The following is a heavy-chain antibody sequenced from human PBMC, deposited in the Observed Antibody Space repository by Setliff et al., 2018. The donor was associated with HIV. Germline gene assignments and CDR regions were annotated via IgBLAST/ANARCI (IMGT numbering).Heavy chain of an antibody. CDR2: INHSGNT. Sequence: SETLSLTCDVSGESLSGYYWAWIRQPPEKGLEWIGEINHSGNTNYNPSLESRVSISVDTSMDQFSLKLRSVTAADTGVYYCARQTYFDSGGFYPAWVYWGQGTLVTVSS. D-gene: IGHD3-22*01. J-gene: IGHJ4*02. V-gene: IGHV4-34*01. CDR3: ARQTYFDSGGFYPAWVY. CDR1: GESLSGYY.